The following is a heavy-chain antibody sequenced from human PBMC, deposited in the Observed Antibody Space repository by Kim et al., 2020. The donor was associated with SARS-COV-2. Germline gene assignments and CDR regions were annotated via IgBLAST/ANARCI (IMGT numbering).Heavy chain of an antibody. D-gene: IGHD3-22*01. CDR1: GFTFSSYG. CDR3: ARENYYDPWYFDY. V-gene: IGHV3-33*08. J-gene: IGHJ4*02. CDR2: IWYDGSNK. Sequence: GGSLRLSCAASGFTFSSYGMHWVRQAPGKGLEWVAVIWYDGSNKYYADSVKGRFTISRDNSKNTLYLQMNSLRAEDTAVYYCARENYYDPWYFDYWGQGTLVTVSS.